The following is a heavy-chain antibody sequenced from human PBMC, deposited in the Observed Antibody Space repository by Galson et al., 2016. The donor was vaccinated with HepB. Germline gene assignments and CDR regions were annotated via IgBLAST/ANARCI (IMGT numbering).Heavy chain of an antibody. CDR2: TDQDGSER. J-gene: IGHJ4*02. CDR3: VRLTITLGYLFDY. V-gene: IGHV3-7*03. D-gene: IGHD3-22*01. CDR1: EFSFSSHW. Sequence: SLRLSCAASEFSFSSHWMSWVRQAPGKGLEWVATTDQDGSERYYVDSLKGRFTISRDNAQNSLYLQLSSLGGEDTAVYYCVRLTITLGYLFDYWGQGTVVTVSS.